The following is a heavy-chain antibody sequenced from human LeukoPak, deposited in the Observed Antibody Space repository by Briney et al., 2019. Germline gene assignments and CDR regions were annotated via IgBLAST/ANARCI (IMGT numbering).Heavy chain of an antibody. V-gene: IGHV3-30*18. J-gene: IGHJ4*02. CDR3: AKDLIGSTYCRGIDY. CDR1: GFTFSSYA. D-gene: IGHD2-2*01. CDR2: IWYDGSNK. Sequence: GRSLRLSCAASGFTFSSYAMHWVRQAPGKGLEWVAVIWYDGSNKYYVDSVEGRFTISRDNSKSTLYLQMNSLRVGDTAVYYCAKDLIGSTYCRGIDYWGQGTLVTVSS.